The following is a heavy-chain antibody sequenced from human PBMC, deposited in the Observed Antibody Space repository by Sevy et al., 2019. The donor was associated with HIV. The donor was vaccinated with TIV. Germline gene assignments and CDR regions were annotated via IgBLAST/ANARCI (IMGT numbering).Heavy chain of an antibody. V-gene: IGHV3-30*02. CDR1: GFTFSSYG. Sequence: GESLKISCAASGFTFSSYGMHWVRQAPGKGLEWVAFIRYDGSNKYYADSVKGRFTISRDNSKNTLYLQMNSLRAEDTAVYYCAKGVEHRSNTSPWWYYMDVWGKGTTVTVSS. CDR2: IRYDGSNK. J-gene: IGHJ6*03. D-gene: IGHD2-2*01. CDR3: AKGVEHRSNTSPWWYYMDV.